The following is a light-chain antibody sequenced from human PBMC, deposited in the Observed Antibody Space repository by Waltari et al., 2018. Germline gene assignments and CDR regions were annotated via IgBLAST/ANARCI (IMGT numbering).Light chain of an antibody. Sequence: DIVLTQSPAILSLSPGARASLSCRASQSVSNYLAWYQQKPGQAPTLLIYDTSNRATGIPARFSGSGFGTDFTLTISSLEPEDFAIYYCQQRRSWPLTFGGGTKVEIK. CDR3: QQRRSWPLT. CDR1: QSVSNY. V-gene: IGKV3-11*01. CDR2: DTS. J-gene: IGKJ4*01.